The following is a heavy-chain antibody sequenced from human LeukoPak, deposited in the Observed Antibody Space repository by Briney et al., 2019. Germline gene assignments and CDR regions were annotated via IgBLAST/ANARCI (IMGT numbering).Heavy chain of an antibody. CDR2: IFYTGST. CDR1: GGSVSSGTYY. D-gene: IGHD3-22*01. J-gene: IGHJ3*02. CDR3: ARDTHISGSLTHFDI. V-gene: IGHV4-61*01. Sequence: SETLSLTCTVSGGSVSSGTYYWSWIRQPPGKGLEWIGYIFYTGSTNYNPSLKSRVTISVDTSKNQFSLKLSSLSAADTAVYYCARDTHISGSLTHFDIWGQGTMVTVSS.